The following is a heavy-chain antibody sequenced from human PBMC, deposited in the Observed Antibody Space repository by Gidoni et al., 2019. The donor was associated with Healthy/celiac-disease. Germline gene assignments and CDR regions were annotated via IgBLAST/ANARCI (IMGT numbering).Heavy chain of an antibody. J-gene: IGHJ3*02. CDR2: ISWNSGSI. CDR3: AKAFRRYFDWLLYSGAFDI. V-gene: IGHV3-9*01. Sequence: EVQLVESGGGLVQPGRSLRLSCAASGFTFDDSAMHWVRQAPGKGLKWVSGISWNSGSIGYADSVKGRFTISRDNAKNSLYLQMNGLRAEDTALYYCAKAFRRYFDWLLYSGAFDIWGQGTMVTVSS. CDR1: GFTFDDSA. D-gene: IGHD3-9*01.